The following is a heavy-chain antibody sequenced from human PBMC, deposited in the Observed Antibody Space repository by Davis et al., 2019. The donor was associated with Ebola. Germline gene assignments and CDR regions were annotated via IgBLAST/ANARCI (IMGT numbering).Heavy chain of an antibody. CDR2: INPHNGNT. V-gene: IGHV1-18*04. CDR1: GYTFTSYG. D-gene: IGHD1-1*01. J-gene: IGHJ4*02. CDR3: ASAQFPTTSDH. Sequence: AASVKVSCKPSGYTFTSYGITWVRQAPGQRLEWMGWINPHNGNTNYAQSVQGRVTMTTDTSTTTAYMEVGSLRSDDTAVYYCASAQFPTTSDHWGQGTLVTVSS.